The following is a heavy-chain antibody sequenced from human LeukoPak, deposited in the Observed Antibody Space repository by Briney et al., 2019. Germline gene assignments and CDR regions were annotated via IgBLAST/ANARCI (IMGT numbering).Heavy chain of an antibody. V-gene: IGHV1-46*01. CDR3: ARDRSLAPHRSNWFDP. CDR2: INPSGGST. J-gene: IGHJ5*02. CDR1: GYTFTSYD. Sequence: ASVKVSCKASGYTFTSYDMHWVRQAPGQGLEWMGIINPSGGSTSYAQKFQGRVTMTRDTSTSTVYMELSSLRSEDTAVYYCARDRSLAPHRSNWFDPWGQGTLVTVSS. D-gene: IGHD3-10*01.